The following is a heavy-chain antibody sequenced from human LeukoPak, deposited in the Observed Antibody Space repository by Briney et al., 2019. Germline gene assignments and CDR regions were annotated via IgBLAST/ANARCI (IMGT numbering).Heavy chain of an antibody. CDR2: ISSSGSTI. J-gene: IGHJ4*02. V-gene: IGHV3-48*03. D-gene: IGHD3-22*01. CDR1: GFTFSSYE. Sequence: PGGSLRLSCAASGFTFSSYEMNWVRQAPGKGLEWVSYISSSGSTIYYADSMKGRFTVSRDNAKNSLYLQMNSLRGEDTAVYYCARSRYDGSGYYGIIDYWGQGTLVTVSS. CDR3: ARSRYDGSGYYGIIDY.